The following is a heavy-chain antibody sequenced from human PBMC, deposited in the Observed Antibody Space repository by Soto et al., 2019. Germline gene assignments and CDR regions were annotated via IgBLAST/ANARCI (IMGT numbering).Heavy chain of an antibody. CDR2: IYYSGST. CDR1: GGSISSYY. D-gene: IGHD5-12*01. V-gene: IGHV4-59*08. J-gene: IGHJ4*02. CDR3: ARLRFSGYDYVDFDY. Sequence: PSETLSLTCTVSGGSISSYYWSWIQQPPGKGLEWIGYIYYSGSTNYNPSLKSRVTISVDTSKNQFSLKLSSVTAADTAVYYCARLRFSGYDYVDFDYWGQGTLVTVSS.